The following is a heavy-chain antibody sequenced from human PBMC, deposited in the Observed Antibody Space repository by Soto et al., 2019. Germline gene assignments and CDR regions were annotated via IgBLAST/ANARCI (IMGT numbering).Heavy chain of an antibody. V-gene: IGHV3-23*01. CDR2: IRGSGGSA. J-gene: IGHJ6*03. Sequence: EVQLLESGGGLVQPGGSLRLSCAASGFTFSSYAMHWVRQAPGKGLEWVSAIRGSGGSAHNADSAKGRFTISRDNSKNTLYLEMNSLRAEDTAIYYCAKGTYSDILIYMDVWGKGTTVTVSS. CDR3: AKGTYSDILIYMDV. CDR1: GFTFSSYA. D-gene: IGHD3-9*01.